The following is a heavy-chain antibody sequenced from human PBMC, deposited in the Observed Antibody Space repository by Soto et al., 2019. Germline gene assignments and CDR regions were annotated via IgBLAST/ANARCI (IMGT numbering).Heavy chain of an antibody. CDR3: ARHDRGRPPVGTGY. D-gene: IGHD1-1*01. Sequence: QLQLQESGPGLVKPSETLSLTCTVSGGSISSSSYYWGWIRQPPGKGLEWIGSIYYSGSTYYNPSLKSRVTISVDTSKNQFSRKLSSVTAADTAVYYCARHDRGRPPVGTGYWGQGTLVTVSS. CDR1: GGSISSSSYY. J-gene: IGHJ4*02. V-gene: IGHV4-39*01. CDR2: IYYSGST.